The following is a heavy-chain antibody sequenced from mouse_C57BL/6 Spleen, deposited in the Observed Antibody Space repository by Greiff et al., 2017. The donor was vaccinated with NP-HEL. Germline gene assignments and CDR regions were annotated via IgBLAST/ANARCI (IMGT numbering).Heavy chain of an antibody. D-gene: IGHD1-1*01. J-gene: IGHJ4*01. Sequence: EVQLQQSGPELVKPGASVKMSCKASGYTFTDYNMHWVKQSHGKSLEWIGYINPNNGGTSYNQKFKGKATLTVNKSSSTAYMELRSLTSEESAVYYCARGYYYGSSGAMDYWGQGTSVTVSS. CDR3: ARGYYYGSSGAMDY. CDR1: GYTFTDYN. CDR2: INPNNGGT. V-gene: IGHV1-22*01.